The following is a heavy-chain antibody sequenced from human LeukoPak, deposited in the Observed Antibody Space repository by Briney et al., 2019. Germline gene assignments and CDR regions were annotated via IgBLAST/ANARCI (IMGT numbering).Heavy chain of an antibody. D-gene: IGHD6-6*01. V-gene: IGHV1-2*02. CDR1: GYTFTGYY. J-gene: IGHJ4*02. CDR2: INPNSGGT. CDR3: ARDRYSSSGGSVGDY. Sequence: ASVKVSCKASGYTFTGYYMHWVRQAPGQGLEWMGWINPNSGGTNYAQKFQGSVTMTRDTSISTAYMELRRLRSDDTAVYYCARDRYSSSGGSVGDYWGQGTLVTVSS.